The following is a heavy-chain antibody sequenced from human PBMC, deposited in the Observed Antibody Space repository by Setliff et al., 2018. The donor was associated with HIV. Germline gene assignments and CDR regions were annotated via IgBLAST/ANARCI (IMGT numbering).Heavy chain of an antibody. D-gene: IGHD3-10*01. CDR3: ARGTRVLPSAGDVYYMAV. CDR2: INWNGGST. J-gene: IGHJ6*03. CDR1: GLTFNRYW. V-gene: IGHV3-20*04. Sequence: GGSLSLSCVASGLTFNRYWLSWVRQAPGKGLEWVSGINWNGGSTAYADSVRGRFTISRDNAKNSLYLQMNSLRADDSAFYYCARGTRVLPSAGDVYYMAVWGKGTTVTVSS.